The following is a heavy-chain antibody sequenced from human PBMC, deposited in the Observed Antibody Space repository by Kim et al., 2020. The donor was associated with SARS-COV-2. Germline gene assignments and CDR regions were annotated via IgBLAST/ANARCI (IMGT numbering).Heavy chain of an antibody. CDR1: GFTFSSYA. Sequence: GGSLRLSCAASGFTFSSYAMSWVRQAPGKGLEWVSVIYSGGSSTYYADSVKGRFTISRDNSKNTLYLQMNSLRAEDTAVYYCAKAPGDYGATEFDYWGQGTLVTVSS. CDR2: IYSGGSST. CDR3: AKAPGDYGATEFDY. V-gene: IGHV3-23*03. J-gene: IGHJ4*02. D-gene: IGHD4-17*01.